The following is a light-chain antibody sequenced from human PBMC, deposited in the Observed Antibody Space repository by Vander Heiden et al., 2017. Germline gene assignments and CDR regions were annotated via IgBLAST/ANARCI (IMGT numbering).Light chain of an antibody. CDR1: SSNIGAGYD. CDR3: QSYDSSLSGWV. J-gene: IGLJ3*02. Sequence: QSVLTQPPPVSGAPGQTVTISCTGSSSNIGAGYDVHWYQQLPGTAPKRLIYGNSNRPSGVPDRFSGSKSGTSAYLAITGLQAEDEADYYCQSYDSSLSGWVFGGGTKLNVL. V-gene: IGLV1-40*01. CDR2: GNS.